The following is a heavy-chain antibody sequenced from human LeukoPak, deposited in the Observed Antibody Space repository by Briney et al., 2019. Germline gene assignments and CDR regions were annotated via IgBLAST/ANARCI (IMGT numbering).Heavy chain of an antibody. Sequence: PSETLSLTCTVSGYSISSGYYWGWIRQPPGKGLEWIGSIYHSGSTYYNPSLKSRVTISVDTSKNQFSLKLSSVTAADTAVYYCARGDYYDSSGYYNWFDPWGQGTLVTVSS. CDR2: IYHSGST. D-gene: IGHD3-22*01. CDR3: ARGDYYDSSGYYNWFDP. CDR1: GYSISSGYY. V-gene: IGHV4-38-2*02. J-gene: IGHJ5*02.